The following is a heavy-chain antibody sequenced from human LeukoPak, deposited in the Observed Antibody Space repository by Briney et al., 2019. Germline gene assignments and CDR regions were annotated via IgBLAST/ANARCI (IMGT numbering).Heavy chain of an antibody. V-gene: IGHV3-30*02. CDR2: IRYDGSRK. Sequence: GGSLRLSCAASGFIFSSYGMHWVRQAPDKGLEWVAFIRYDGSRKYYADSVKGRFTISRDNSKNTLYLQMNSLRAADTAVYYCAKDPTHYRVWDDYDSTVLSYWGQGTLVTVSS. J-gene: IGHJ4*02. D-gene: IGHD3-22*01. CDR1: GFIFSSYG. CDR3: AKDPTHYRVWDDYDSTVLSY.